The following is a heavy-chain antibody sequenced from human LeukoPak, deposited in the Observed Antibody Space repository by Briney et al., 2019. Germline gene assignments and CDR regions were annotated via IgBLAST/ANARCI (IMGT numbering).Heavy chain of an antibody. Sequence: PSETLSLTCTVSGYSISSGYYWGWTRQPPGKGLEWIGEINHSGSTNYDPSLKSRVTISVDTSKNQFSLKLSSVTAADTAVYYCARGRWEADYWGQGTLVTVSS. CDR3: ARGRWEADY. D-gene: IGHD1-26*01. J-gene: IGHJ4*02. V-gene: IGHV4-38-2*02. CDR2: INHSGST. CDR1: GYSISSGYY.